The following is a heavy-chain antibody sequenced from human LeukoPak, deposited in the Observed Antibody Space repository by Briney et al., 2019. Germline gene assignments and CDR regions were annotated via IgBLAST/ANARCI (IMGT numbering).Heavy chain of an antibody. CDR2: ISLSSTTI. V-gene: IGHV3-48*01. D-gene: IGHD6-13*01. CDR1: GFTFSSSA. J-gene: IGHJ4*02. CDR3: AREASYSSSWATFDF. Sequence: GGSLRLSCAASGFTFSSSARSWVRQAPGKGLEWVSFISLSSTTIYYAYSVKGRFTISRDTAKNSLYLQMNSLRAEDTAVYYCAREASYSSSWATFDFWGQGILVTVSS.